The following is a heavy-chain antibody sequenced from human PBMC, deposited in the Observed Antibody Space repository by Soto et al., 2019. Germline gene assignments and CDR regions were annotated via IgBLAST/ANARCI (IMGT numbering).Heavy chain of an antibody. Sequence: QVQLVESGGGVVQPGRSLRLSCAASGFTFSDFAMHWVRQAPGKGLEWVAVIWYDGSNQEYADSVKGRFTISRDNSKNTLYLQMNSLRDKDTAAYHCAKAGAYCSGGSCYGHNWLDPWGQGTLVTVSS. CDR3: AKAGAYCSGGSCYGHNWLDP. CDR2: IWYDGSNQ. D-gene: IGHD2-15*01. J-gene: IGHJ5*02. CDR1: GFTFSDFA. V-gene: IGHV3-33*06.